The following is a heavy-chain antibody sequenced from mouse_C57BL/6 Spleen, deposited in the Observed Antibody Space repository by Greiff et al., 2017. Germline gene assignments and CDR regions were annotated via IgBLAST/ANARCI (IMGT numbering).Heavy chain of an antibody. J-gene: IGHJ3*01. CDR2: IWGDGST. Sequence: VQLQQSGPGLVAPSQSLSITCTVSGFSLTSYGVSWVRQPPGKGLEWLGVIWGDGSTNYHSARIARLSISKENAKCQVYLRLNSLQTDDAATYYCGKGGPWFAYWGQGTLVTVSA. CDR1: GFSLTSYG. V-gene: IGHV2-3*01. CDR3: GKGGPWFAY.